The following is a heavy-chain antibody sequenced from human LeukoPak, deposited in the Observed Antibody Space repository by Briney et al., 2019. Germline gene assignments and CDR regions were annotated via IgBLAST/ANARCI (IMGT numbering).Heavy chain of an antibody. J-gene: IGHJ4*02. Sequence: SETLSLTCAVYGGSFSGYYWSWIRQPPGKGLEWIGEINHSGSTNYNPSLKSRVTISVDTSKNQFSLELSSVTAADTAVYYCARVGSEDGYSDYWGQGTLVTVSS. V-gene: IGHV4-34*01. CDR3: ARVGSEDGYSDY. CDR2: INHSGST. D-gene: IGHD6-19*01. CDR1: GGSFSGYY.